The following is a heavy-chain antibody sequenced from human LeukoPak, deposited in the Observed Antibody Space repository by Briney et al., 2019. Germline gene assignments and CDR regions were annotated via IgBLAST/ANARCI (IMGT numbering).Heavy chain of an antibody. V-gene: IGHV4-34*01. J-gene: IGHJ5*02. Sequence: PSETLSLTCAVYGGSFSGYYWSWIRQPPGKGLEWIGEINHSGSTNYNPSLKSRVTISVDTSKNQFSLKLSSVTAADTAVYYCASQAGSGSPGYWFDPWGQGTLVTVSS. CDR3: ASQAGSGSPGYWFDP. D-gene: IGHD1-26*01. CDR2: INHSGST. CDR1: GGSFSGYY.